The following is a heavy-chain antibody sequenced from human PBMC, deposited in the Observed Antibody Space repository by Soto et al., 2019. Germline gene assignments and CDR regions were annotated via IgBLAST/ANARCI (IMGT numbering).Heavy chain of an antibody. CDR2: INAGNGNT. CDR3: AREVISSPGARELEFDP. Sequence: ASVKVSCKASGYTFTSYAMHWVRQAPGQRLEWMGWINAGNGNTKYSQKFQGRVTITRDTSASTAYMELSSLRSEDTAVYYCAREVISSPGARELEFDPSGQGT. J-gene: IGHJ5*02. CDR1: GYTFTSYA. D-gene: IGHD3-10*01. V-gene: IGHV1-3*01.